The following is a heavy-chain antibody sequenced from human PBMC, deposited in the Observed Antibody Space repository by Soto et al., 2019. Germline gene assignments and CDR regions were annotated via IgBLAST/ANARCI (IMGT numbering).Heavy chain of an antibody. D-gene: IGHD2-15*01. CDR1: GFNFDNYG. CDR2: ITYDGSNK. CDR3: AKDRAGGTFHTPLGF. V-gene: IGHV3-30*18. J-gene: IGHJ4*02. Sequence: VGSLRLSCQASGFNFDNYGMHWVRQAPGKGLEWVAVITYDGSNKYYADSVKGRFTISRDNSKNTLFLHLNTLKPEDTAVYHCAKDRAGGTFHTPLGFWGQGTLVTVSS.